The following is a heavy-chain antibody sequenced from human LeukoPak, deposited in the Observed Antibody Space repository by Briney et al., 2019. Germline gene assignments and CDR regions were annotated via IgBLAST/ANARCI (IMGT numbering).Heavy chain of an antibody. CDR3: ARDRETTVTFPHYMDV. J-gene: IGHJ6*03. Sequence: PGGSLRLSCAASGFTFSSYSMNWVRQAPGKGLEWVSSISSSSSYIYYADSVKGRFTISRDNAKNSLYLQTNSLRAEDTAVYYCARDRETTVTFPHYMDVWGKGTTVTVSS. CDR2: ISSSSSYI. D-gene: IGHD4-11*01. V-gene: IGHV3-21*01. CDR1: GFTFSSYS.